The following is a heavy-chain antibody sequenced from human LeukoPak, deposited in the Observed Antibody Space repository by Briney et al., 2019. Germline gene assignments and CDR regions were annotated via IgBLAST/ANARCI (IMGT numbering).Heavy chain of an antibody. J-gene: IGHJ4*02. D-gene: IGHD3-16*02. CDR3: ARGPNYDYVWGSYRLGVYFDY. CDR1: GGSFSGYY. Sequence: PSETLSLTCAVYGGSFSGYYWSWIRQPPGKGLEWIGEINHSGSTNYNPSLKSRVTISVDTSKNQFSLKLSSVTAADTAVYYCARGPNYDYVWGSYRLGVYFDYWGQGTLATVSS. V-gene: IGHV4-34*01. CDR2: INHSGST.